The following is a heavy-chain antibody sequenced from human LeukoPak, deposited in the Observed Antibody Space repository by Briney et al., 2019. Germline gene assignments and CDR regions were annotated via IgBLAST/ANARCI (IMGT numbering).Heavy chain of an antibody. CDR2: IRYDGSNK. Sequence: GGSLRLSCAASGFTFSSYGMHWVRQAPGKGLEWVAFIRYDGSNKYYADSVKGRFTISRDNSKNTLYLQMNSLRAEDTAVYYCAKDGIAAAGTSFWYYYYYMDVWGKGTTVTISS. CDR1: GFTFSSYG. V-gene: IGHV3-30*02. CDR3: AKDGIAAAGTSFWYYYYYMDV. D-gene: IGHD6-13*01. J-gene: IGHJ6*03.